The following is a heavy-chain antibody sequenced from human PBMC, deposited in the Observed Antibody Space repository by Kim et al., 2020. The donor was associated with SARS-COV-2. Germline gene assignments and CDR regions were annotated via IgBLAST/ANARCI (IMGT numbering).Heavy chain of an antibody. D-gene: IGHD3-10*01. CDR1: GFTFGSYS. Sequence: GVSLRLSCAASGFTFGSYSLNWVRQAPGKGLEWLSYISSSGSTIHYADSVKGRFTISRDNAKNSLYLQMNSLRTEDTAVYFCARDYYGSGSLDAFDVWGQGTMVTVSS. CDR3: ARDYYGSGSLDAFDV. J-gene: IGHJ3*01. CDR2: ISSSGSTI. V-gene: IGHV3-48*04.